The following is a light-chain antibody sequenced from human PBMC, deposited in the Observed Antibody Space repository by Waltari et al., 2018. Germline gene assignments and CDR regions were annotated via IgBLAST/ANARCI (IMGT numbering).Light chain of an antibody. CDR1: QSIVDA. V-gene: IGKV3-11*01. J-gene: IGKJ5*01. CDR3: QQRRNWPLS. Sequence: VLTQSPATLSLSPGDRAALSCRASQSIVDAIAWYQQRPGQTPRLLIYDASNRAPGTPARFSGSGSGTDFTLTISSLEPEDFAVYYCQQRRNWPLSFGQGTRLAIK. CDR2: DAS.